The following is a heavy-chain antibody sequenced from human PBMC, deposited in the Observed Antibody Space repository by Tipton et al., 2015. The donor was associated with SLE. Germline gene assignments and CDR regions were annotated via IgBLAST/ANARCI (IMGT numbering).Heavy chain of an antibody. CDR2: ISYSGNT. CDR3: ARGGYSSSSPDY. Sequence: LRLSCAASDSTFSSYGMHWIRQPPGKGLEWVGFISYSGNTNYNPSLKSRVTISLDTSRSQFSLQLSSVTAADTAVYYCARGGYSSSSPDYWGQGTLVTVSS. D-gene: IGHD6-13*01. V-gene: IGHV4-59*01. CDR1: DSTFSSYG. J-gene: IGHJ4*02.